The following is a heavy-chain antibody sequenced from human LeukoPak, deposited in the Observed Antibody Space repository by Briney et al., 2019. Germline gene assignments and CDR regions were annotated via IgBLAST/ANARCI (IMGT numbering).Heavy chain of an antibody. Sequence: ASVKVSCKVSVYTLTELSMHWVRQAPGKGVKWRGGFDPEDGETIYAQKFQGRVTMTEDTSTDTAYMELSSLRSEDTAVYYCATEFALVGATFYYFDYWGQGTLVTVSS. V-gene: IGHV1-24*01. CDR1: VYTLTELS. D-gene: IGHD1-26*01. J-gene: IGHJ4*02. CDR2: FDPEDGET. CDR3: ATEFALVGATFYYFDY.